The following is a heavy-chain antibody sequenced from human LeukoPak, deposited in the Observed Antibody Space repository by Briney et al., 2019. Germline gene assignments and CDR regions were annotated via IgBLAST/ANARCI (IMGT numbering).Heavy chain of an antibody. V-gene: IGHV1-46*01. Sequence: ASVKVSCKASGYTFTSYYMHWVRQAPGQGLEWMGIINPSGGSTSYAQKFQGRVTMTRDMSTSTVYMELSSLRSEDTAVYYCATIVGALGYFDYWGQGTLVTASS. D-gene: IGHD1-26*01. J-gene: IGHJ4*02. CDR3: ATIVGALGYFDY. CDR2: INPSGGST. CDR1: GYTFTSYY.